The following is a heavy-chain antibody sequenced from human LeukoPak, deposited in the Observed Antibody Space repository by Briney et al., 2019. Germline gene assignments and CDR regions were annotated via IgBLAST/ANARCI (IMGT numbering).Heavy chain of an antibody. CDR2: IKEDGSEK. CDR1: EFIFSGYW. J-gene: IGHJ4*02. V-gene: IGHV3-7*01. Sequence: GGSLRLSCAASEFIFSGYWMNWVRQAPGKGLEWVANIKEDGSEKQYVDSVRGRFTISRDNAKNSLYLQMNSLRVEDTAVYYCARDGFVGAADYWGQGTLVTVSS. D-gene: IGHD6-13*01. CDR3: ARDGFVGAADY.